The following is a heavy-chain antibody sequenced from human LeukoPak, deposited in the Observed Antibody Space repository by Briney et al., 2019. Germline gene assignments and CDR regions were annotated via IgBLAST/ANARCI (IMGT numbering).Heavy chain of an antibody. CDR3: ARDRRAYCSSTSCLAFDP. CDR1: GDTFTSYY. Sequence: GASVKVSCKASGDTFTSYYMHWVRQAPGQGLECIGIINPSGGSTSYAQKFQGRVTMTRDTSTSTVYMELSSLRSEDTAVYYCARDRRAYCSSTSCLAFDPWGQGTLVTVSS. V-gene: IGHV1-46*01. J-gene: IGHJ5*02. CDR2: INPSGGST. D-gene: IGHD2-2*01.